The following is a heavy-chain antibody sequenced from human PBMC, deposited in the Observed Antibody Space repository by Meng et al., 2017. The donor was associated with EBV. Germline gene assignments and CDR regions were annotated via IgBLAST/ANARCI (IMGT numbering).Heavy chain of an antibody. J-gene: IGHJ5*02. V-gene: IGHV1-3*01. D-gene: IGHD2-15*01. CDR3: ARRGGVADWFDP. CDR1: GYTFTCYA. CDR2: INAGNGNT. Sequence: VQIVQSGAEVKKPGSSVKVSCKASGYTFTCYARHWVRQAPGQRLEWMGWINAGNGNTKYSQKFQGRVTITRDTSASTAYMELSSLRSEDTAVYYCARRGGVADWFDPWGQGTLVTVSS.